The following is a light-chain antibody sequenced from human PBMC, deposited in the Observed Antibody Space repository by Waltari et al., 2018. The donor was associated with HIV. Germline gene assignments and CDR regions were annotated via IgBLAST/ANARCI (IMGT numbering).Light chain of an antibody. V-gene: IGKV3-20*01. CDR2: DAS. CDR1: QRIKNS. CDR3: QQYGRSPRT. Sequence: PGERVTLSCGASQRIKNSLAWYQQKPGQAPRLLIYDASSRATGTPDRFSGSGSGTDFTLSISRLEPEDFAVYYCQQYGRSPRTFGQGTKVEIK. J-gene: IGKJ1*01.